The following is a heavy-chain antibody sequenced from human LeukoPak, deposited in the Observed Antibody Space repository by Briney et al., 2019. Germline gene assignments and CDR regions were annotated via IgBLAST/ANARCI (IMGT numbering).Heavy chain of an antibody. CDR3: ARVVYYYDSSGYFDY. V-gene: IGHV4-34*01. CDR2: INHSGST. D-gene: IGHD3-22*01. J-gene: IGHJ4*02. Sequence: SETLFLTCAVYGGSFSGYYWSWIRQPPGKGLEWIGEINHSGSTNYNPSLKSRVTISVDTSKNQFSLKLSSVTAADTAVYYCARVVYYYDSSGYFDYWGQGTLVTVSS. CDR1: GGSFSGYY.